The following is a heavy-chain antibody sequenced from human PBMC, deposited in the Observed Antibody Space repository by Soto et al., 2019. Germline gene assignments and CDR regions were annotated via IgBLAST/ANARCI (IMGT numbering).Heavy chain of an antibody. CDR3: ARVIGFGESTPYYYGMDV. Sequence: ASVKVSCKASGYTFTSYDINWVRQATGQGLEWMGWMNPNSGNTGYAQKFQGRVTMTRNTSISTAYMELSSLRSEDTAVYYCARVIGFGESTPYYYGMDVWGQGTTVTGLL. CDR1: GYTFTSYD. J-gene: IGHJ6*02. V-gene: IGHV1-8*01. CDR2: MNPNSGNT. D-gene: IGHD3-10*01.